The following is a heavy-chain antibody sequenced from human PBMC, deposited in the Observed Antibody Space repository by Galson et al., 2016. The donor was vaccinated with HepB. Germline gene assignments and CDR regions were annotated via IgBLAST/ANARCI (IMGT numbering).Heavy chain of an antibody. CDR3: ARDSWEVNAFDI. CDR2: IWYDGSIK. Sequence: SLRLSCAASGFTFSSYGMNWVRQAPGKGLQWVAIIWYDGSIKYYADSVRGRFSISRDNSKNTLYLQMNSLRAEDTAVYYCARDSWEVNAFDIWGQGTTVTVSS. V-gene: IGHV3-33*01. CDR1: GFTFSSYG. D-gene: IGHD1-26*01. J-gene: IGHJ3*02.